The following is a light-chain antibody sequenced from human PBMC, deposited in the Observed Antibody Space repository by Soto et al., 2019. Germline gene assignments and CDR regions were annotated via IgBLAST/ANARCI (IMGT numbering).Light chain of an antibody. Sequence: EIVLTQSPGTLSLSPGERATLSCRASQSIGSSSLAWYQQKPGQAPRLLIYGTSIRASGIPDRFSGSGSGTDFTLPISSLEPEDFAVFYCHQYGGSPRTFGQGTKVEIK. V-gene: IGKV3-20*01. CDR3: HQYGGSPRT. CDR2: GTS. J-gene: IGKJ1*01. CDR1: QSIGSSS.